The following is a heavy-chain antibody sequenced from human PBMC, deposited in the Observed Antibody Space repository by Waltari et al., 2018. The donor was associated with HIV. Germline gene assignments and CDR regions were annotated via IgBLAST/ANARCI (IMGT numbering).Heavy chain of an antibody. V-gene: IGHV4-34*01. D-gene: IGHD1-26*01. CDR3: ARPRFIPGARQKGGRDV. J-gene: IGHJ6*02. CDR1: GGSFSGYY. CDR2: INHSGGA. Sequence: VQLQQWGAGLLEPSETLSLTCGVYGGSFSGYYWSWIRQPPGKGLEWTGEINHSGGANSNPALKSRVAISLDRSRNQFSLKLTSVSAADTAVYYCARPRFIPGARQKGGRDVWGQGTTVTVCS.